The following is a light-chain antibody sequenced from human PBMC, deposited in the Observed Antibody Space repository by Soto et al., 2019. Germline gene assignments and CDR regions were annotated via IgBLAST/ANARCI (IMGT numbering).Light chain of an antibody. J-gene: IGLJ2*01. V-gene: IGLV2-23*01. Sequence: QSVLTQPASVSGSLGQSITISCSGSRSDVGSYNLVSWYQQHPGKAPKLIIYEGSKRPSGVSNRFSGSKSGSSASLTISGLQAEDEGDYYCCSYAGTSSWVFGGGTKLTVL. CDR3: CSYAGTSSWV. CDR1: RSDVGSYNL. CDR2: EGS.